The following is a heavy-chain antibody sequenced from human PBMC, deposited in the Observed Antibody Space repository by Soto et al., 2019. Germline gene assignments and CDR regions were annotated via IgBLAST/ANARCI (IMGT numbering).Heavy chain of an antibody. CDR2: ISSRASAI. D-gene: IGHD6-19*01. CDR1: GFTSSDYY. V-gene: IGHV3-11*01. J-gene: IGHJ4*02. Sequence: GGSLRLSCAASGFTSSDYYMCWIRQAPGKGLEWVSYISSRASAIYYGDSVKGRFTISRDNAKNPLYLQMNSLRAEDTAVYYCARELIAVAGSYFDYWGQGSLVTVSS. CDR3: ARELIAVAGSYFDY.